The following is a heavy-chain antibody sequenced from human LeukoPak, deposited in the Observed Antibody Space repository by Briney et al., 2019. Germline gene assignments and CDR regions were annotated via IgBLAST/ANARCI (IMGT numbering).Heavy chain of an antibody. CDR1: GGSISSSNW. J-gene: IGHJ6*03. CDR2: IYHSGST. Sequence: SETLSLTCAVSGGSISSSNWWSWVRQPPGKGLEWIGEIYHSGSTNYNPSLKSRVTIAVDTSKNQFSLKLSSVTAADTAVYYCARLTTGYYYYYYMDVWGKGTTVTVSS. CDR3: ARLTTGYYYYYYMDV. V-gene: IGHV4-4*02. D-gene: IGHD1-1*01.